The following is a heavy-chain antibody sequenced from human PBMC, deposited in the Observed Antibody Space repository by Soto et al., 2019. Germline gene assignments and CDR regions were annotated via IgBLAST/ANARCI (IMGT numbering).Heavy chain of an antibody. J-gene: IGHJ5*02. CDR3: AGGSSQSWFDP. CDR2: IYYSGST. D-gene: IGHD6-6*01. CDR1: NGSISSSGYY. Sequence: QVQLQESGPGLAKPSQTLSLTCNVSNGSISSSGYYWSWIRQHPGQGLEWIGYIYYSGSTYYNPSLKSRVTISVDTSKNQFSLNLASLTAADTAIYYCAGGSSQSWFDPWGQGTLVTVSS. V-gene: IGHV4-31*03.